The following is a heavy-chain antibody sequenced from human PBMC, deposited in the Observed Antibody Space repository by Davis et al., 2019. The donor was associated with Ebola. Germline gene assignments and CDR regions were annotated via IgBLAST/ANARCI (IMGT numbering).Heavy chain of an antibody. CDR1: GLSLSSRRVR. J-gene: IGHJ4*02. D-gene: IGHD2-8*01. CDR2: IDWDDEK. Sequence: SGPTLLKPIQTLTLTCTLSGLSLSSRRVRVSWIRQPPGSALEWIARIDWDDEKFYSTSLKTRLTISKDTSKNQVVLTMTNMDPADTATYYCARVRFNGDFWTHFDSWGQGTLVTVSS. CDR3: ARVRFNGDFWTHFDS. V-gene: IGHV2-70*04.